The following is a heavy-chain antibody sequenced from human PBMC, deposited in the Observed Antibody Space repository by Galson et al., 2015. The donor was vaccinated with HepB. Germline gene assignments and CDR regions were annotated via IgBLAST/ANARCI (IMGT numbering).Heavy chain of an antibody. D-gene: IGHD6-19*01. Sequence: QSGAEVKKPGESLKISSHGSGYSFPSYWIGWVRQMPGKGLEWIGIIYPADSDIRYSPSFQGQVTLSVDNSIGTAYLQWSSLKASDTAMYYCARTAGSGSYFDYWGQGTLVTVSS. V-gene: IGHV5-51*01. CDR2: IYPADSDI. CDR3: ARTAGSGSYFDY. J-gene: IGHJ4*02. CDR1: GYSFPSYW.